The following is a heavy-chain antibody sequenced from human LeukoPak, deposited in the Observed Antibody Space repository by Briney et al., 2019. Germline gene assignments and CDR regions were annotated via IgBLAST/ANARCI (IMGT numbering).Heavy chain of an antibody. CDR3: VRPIGLDFDF. J-gene: IGHJ4*02. CDR1: GFSFSGYW. CDR2: INSDGSST. Sequence: PGGSLRLSCAASGFSFSGYWMHWVRQDPGKGLVWVSRINSDGSSTTYADSVKGRFTISRDNAKNTLYLQMNSLRAEDTAMYYCVRPIGLDFDFWGQGTLVTVSS. D-gene: IGHD2/OR15-2a*01. V-gene: IGHV3-74*01.